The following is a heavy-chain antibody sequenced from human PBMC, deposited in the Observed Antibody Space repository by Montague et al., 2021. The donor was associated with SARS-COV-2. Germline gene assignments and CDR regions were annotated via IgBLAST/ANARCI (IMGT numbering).Heavy chain of an antibody. J-gene: IGHJ4*02. CDR1: GGSNSSYY. CDR3: ARGDVEMATIKSGGPFYHFDY. Sequence: SETLSLTCTVSGGSNSSYYWSWIRQPPGKGLEWIGYIYYSGSTNYNPSLKSPVTISVDTSKNQFSLKLSSVTAADTAVYYCARGDVEMATIKSGGPFYHFDYWGQGTLVTVSS. D-gene: IGHD5-24*01. CDR2: IYYSGST. V-gene: IGHV4-59*13.